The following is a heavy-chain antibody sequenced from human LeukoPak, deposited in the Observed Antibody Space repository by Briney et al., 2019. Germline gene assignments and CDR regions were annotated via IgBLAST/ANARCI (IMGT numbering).Heavy chain of an antibody. V-gene: IGHV3-43*02. CDR1: GFTFDDYA. D-gene: IGHD2/OR15-2a*01. J-gene: IGHJ4*02. Sequence: GGSLRLSCAASGFTFDDYAMHWVRQAPGKGLEWVSLISGDGGSTYYADSVKGRFTISRDNSKNSLYLQMNSLRTEDAALYYCAKGSMATDYFDHWGQGTLVTVSS. CDR3: AKGSMATDYFDH. CDR2: ISGDGGST.